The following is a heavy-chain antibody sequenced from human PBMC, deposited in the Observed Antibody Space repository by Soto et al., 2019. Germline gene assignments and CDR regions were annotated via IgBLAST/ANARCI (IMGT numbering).Heavy chain of an antibody. CDR2: IYSGGST. D-gene: IGHD1-26*01. CDR1: GFTVSTKY. V-gene: IGHV3-53*01. CDR3: AIFYSGYYFVY. Sequence: EVQLVESGGGLIQPGGSLRLSCAASGFTVSTKYMSWVRQAPGKGLDWVSVIYSGGSTSYADSVKGRFTISRDNSKNTLYLQMNSLRAEDTAVYYCAIFYSGYYFVYWGQGTLVTVSS. J-gene: IGHJ4*02.